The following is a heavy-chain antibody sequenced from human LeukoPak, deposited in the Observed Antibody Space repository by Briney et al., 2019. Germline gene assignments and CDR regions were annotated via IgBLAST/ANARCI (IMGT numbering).Heavy chain of an antibody. CDR1: GGTFSSYA. J-gene: IGHJ4*02. CDR2: IIPIFGTA. Sequence: ASVKVSCKASGGTFSSYAISWVRQAPGQGLEWMGGIIPIFGTANYAQKFQGRVTITADKSTSTAYMELSSLRSEDTAVYYCAGGITMVRGGPLWPPFDYWGRGTLVTVSS. D-gene: IGHD3-10*01. V-gene: IGHV1-69*06. CDR3: AGGITMVRGGPLWPPFDY.